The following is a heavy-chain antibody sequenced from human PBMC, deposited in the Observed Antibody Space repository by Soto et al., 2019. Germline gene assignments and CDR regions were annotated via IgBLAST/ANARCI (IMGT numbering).Heavy chain of an antibody. J-gene: IGHJ6*02. Sequence: GGSLRLSCAASGFNVGDYEMNWVRQAPGKGLEWISMITSGGTVFYYADSVRGRFATSRDDTENSLHLQMNSLRVEDTAMYYCARGRYALGVWGQGTTVTVSS. CDR2: ITSGGTVF. V-gene: IGHV3-48*03. CDR1: GFNVGDYE. CDR3: ARGRYALGV. D-gene: IGHD3-9*01.